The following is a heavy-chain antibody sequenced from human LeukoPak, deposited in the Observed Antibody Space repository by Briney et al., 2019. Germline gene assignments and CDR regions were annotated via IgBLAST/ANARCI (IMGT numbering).Heavy chain of an antibody. Sequence: ASVKVSCKASGGTFSSYAISWVRQAPGQGLEWMGRIIPILGIANYAQKFQGRVTITADTSTDTAYMELSSLRSEDTAVYYCATDDYSRGLTYYYFDYWGQGTLVTVSS. CDR1: GGTFSSYA. J-gene: IGHJ4*02. CDR3: ATDDYSRGLTYYYFDY. CDR2: IIPILGIA. V-gene: IGHV1-69*04. D-gene: IGHD4-11*01.